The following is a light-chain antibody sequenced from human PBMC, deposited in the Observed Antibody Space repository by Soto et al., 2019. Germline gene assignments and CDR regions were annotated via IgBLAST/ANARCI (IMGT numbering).Light chain of an antibody. CDR3: QQYESSPLT. J-gene: IGKJ4*01. V-gene: IGKV3-20*01. Sequence: EIVLTQSPDTLSLSPGERATLSCRASQSVSSSFLAWYHQKPGQAPRLLIYRASSRATGIPDRFTGSGSGTDFTLNISRLEPEDFAVYYWQQYESSPLTFGGGTKVEIK. CDR2: RAS. CDR1: QSVSSSF.